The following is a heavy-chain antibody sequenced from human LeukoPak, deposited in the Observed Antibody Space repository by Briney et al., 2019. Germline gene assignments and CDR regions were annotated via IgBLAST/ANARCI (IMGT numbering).Heavy chain of an antibody. CDR2: IIPIFGTA. Sequence: ASVKVSCKASGGTFSSYAISWVRQAPGQGLEWMGGIIPIFGTANYAQKFQGRVTITADESTSTAYMELSSLRSEDTAVYYCARGWVDPSPGPYYYYYMDVWGKGTTVTVSS. CDR3: ARGWVDPSPGPYYYYYMDV. J-gene: IGHJ6*03. CDR1: GGTFSSYA. V-gene: IGHV1-69*01. D-gene: IGHD3-16*01.